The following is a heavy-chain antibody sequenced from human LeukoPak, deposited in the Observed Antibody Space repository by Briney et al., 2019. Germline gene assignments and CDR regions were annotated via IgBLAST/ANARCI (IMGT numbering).Heavy chain of an antibody. V-gene: IGHV4-34*01. Sequence: SETLSLTCAVYGGSFSGYYWSWIRQPPGKGLEWIGEINHSGSTNYNPSLKSRVTISVDTSKNQFSLKLSSVTAADTAVYYCASHSSSASKNNWFDPWGQGTLVTVSS. CDR3: ASHSSSASKNNWFDP. CDR1: GGSFSGYY. CDR2: INHSGST. J-gene: IGHJ5*02.